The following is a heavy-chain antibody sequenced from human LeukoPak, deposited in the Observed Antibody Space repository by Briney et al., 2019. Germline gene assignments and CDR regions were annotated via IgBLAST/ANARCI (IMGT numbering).Heavy chain of an antibody. CDR1: GFTFNNYW. CDR3: TRASSGFSYYSAMDV. V-gene: IGHV3-74*01. D-gene: IGHD3-10*01. CDR2: INSDGSSR. Sequence: PGGSLRLSCAASGFTFNNYWMHWVRLVPGKGLVWVSRINSDGSSRHFADSVKGRFTISRENAKNTVYLQMNSLRGDDTAVYYCTRASSGFSYYSAMDVWGQGTTVTVSS. J-gene: IGHJ6*02.